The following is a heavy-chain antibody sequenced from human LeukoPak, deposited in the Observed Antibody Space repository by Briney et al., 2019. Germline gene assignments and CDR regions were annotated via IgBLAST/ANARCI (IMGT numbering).Heavy chain of an antibody. CDR1: GFTFSSNA. D-gene: IGHD1-26*01. CDR3: ARDYSGNYYKGFDY. V-gene: IGHV3-30-3*01. CDR2: ISDDGSNK. Sequence: QPGRSLRLSCAASGFTFSSNAMHWVRQAPGEGLEWVAVISDDGSNKYYADSVKGRFTISRDNSKNTLYLQMNSLRAEDTAVYYCARDYSGNYYKGFDYWGQGTLVTVSS. J-gene: IGHJ4*02.